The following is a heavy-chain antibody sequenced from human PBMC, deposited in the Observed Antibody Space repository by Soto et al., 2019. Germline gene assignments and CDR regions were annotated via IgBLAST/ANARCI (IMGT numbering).Heavy chain of an antibody. CDR1: GFTFSSYG. CDR3: ARDSKKWWLVRSWSFDY. V-gene: IGHV3-33*01. CDR2: IWYDGSNK. Sequence: GGSLRLSCAASGFTFSSYGMHWVRQAPGKGLEWVAVIWYDGSNKYYADSVKGRFTISRDNSKNTLYLQMNSLRAEDTAVYYCARDSKKWWLVRSWSFDYWGQGTLVTVSS. J-gene: IGHJ4*02. D-gene: IGHD6-19*01.